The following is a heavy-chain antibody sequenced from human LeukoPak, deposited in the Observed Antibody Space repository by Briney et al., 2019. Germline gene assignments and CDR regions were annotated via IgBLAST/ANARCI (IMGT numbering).Heavy chain of an antibody. V-gene: IGHV1-8*01. CDR2: MNPNSGNT. D-gene: IGHD5-12*01. Sequence: ASVKVSCKASGYTFTSYDINWVRQATGQGLEWMGWMNPNSGNTGYAQKFQGRVTMTRNTSISTAYMELSSLRSEDTAVYYCASNPGTVATIKSTRTDWSYWGQGTLVTVSS. J-gene: IGHJ4*02. CDR1: GYTFTSYD. CDR3: ASNPGTVATIKSTRTDWSY.